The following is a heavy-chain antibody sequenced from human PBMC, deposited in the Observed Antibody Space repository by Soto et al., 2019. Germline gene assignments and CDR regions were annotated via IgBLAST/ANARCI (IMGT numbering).Heavy chain of an antibody. CDR3: ARRRGSNGWFDL. CDR1: GYTFINYD. V-gene: IGHV1-8*01. J-gene: IGHJ5*02. Sequence: QVPLVQSGAEVKKPGASVKVSCKASGYTFINYDINWVRQAPGQGLEWGGWMNPDSGNTGYVQNFQGRVTMTRNTSIRSVYMELSSMTSEDTAVYYCARRRGSNGWFDLWAQGTMVTVSS. CDR2: MNPDSGNT. D-gene: IGHD2-8*01.